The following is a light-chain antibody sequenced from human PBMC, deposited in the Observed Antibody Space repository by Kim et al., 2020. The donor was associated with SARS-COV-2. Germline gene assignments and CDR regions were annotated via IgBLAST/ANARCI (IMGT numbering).Light chain of an antibody. V-gene: IGLV3-19*01. CDR3: NSRDSSGNHIV. CDR1: SLRSYY. J-gene: IGLJ2*01. CDR2: GKN. Sequence: SSELTQDPAVPVALGQTVRITCQADSLRSYYASWYQQKPGQAPVLVIYGKNNRPSGIPDRSSGSSSGNTASLTLTGAQAEDEADYYCNSRDSSGNHIVFG.